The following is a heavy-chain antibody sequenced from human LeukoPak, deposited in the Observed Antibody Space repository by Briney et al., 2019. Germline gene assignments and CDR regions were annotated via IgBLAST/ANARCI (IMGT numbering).Heavy chain of an antibody. Sequence: GGSLRLSCAASGFTFSGSAMHWVRQASGKGLEWVGRIRSKANSYATAYAASVKGRFTIFRDDSKNTAYLQMNSLKTEDTAVYYCASRKLGNDYWGQGTLVTVSS. J-gene: IGHJ4*02. CDR3: ASRKLGNDY. CDR1: GFTFSGSA. D-gene: IGHD7-27*01. V-gene: IGHV3-73*01. CDR2: IRSKANSYAT.